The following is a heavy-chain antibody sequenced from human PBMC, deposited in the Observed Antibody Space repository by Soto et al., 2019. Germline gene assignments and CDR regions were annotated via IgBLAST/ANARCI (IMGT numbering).Heavy chain of an antibody. V-gene: IGHV3-23*01. D-gene: IGHD2-15*01. CDR2: LGGTGDST. J-gene: IGHJ4*02. Sequence: EVQLLESGGGSVQPGASLRLSCVGSGFTFRNFGMKWVRQVPGKGLEWVASITGTWVAELGGTGDSTYYIDSVRGRFTSSRDNSKNTVSVHVNSLRVGHTAVYYCARGLVEVIIRNLFDYWVPGTLVTVSS. CDR3: ARGLVEVIIRNLFDY. CDR1: GFTFRNFG.